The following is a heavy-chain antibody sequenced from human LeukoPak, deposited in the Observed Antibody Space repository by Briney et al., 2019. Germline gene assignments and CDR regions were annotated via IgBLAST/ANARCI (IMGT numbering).Heavy chain of an antibody. D-gene: IGHD3-3*01. CDR2: MNPNSSNT. CDR3: ARGRTYDFWSGYSWGPNWFDP. V-gene: IGHV1-8*01. CDR1: GYTFTSYD. Sequence: GASVKVSCKASGYTFTSYDINWVRQATGQGLEWMGWMNPNSSNTGYAQKFQGRVTMTRNTSISTAYMELSSLRSEDTAVYYCARGRTYDFWSGYSWGPNWFDPWGQGTLVTVSS. J-gene: IGHJ5*02.